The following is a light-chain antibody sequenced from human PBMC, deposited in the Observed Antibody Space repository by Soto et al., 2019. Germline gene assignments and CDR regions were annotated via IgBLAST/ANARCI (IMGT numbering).Light chain of an antibody. J-gene: IGKJ5*01. CDR2: AAS. V-gene: IGKV3D-15*01. CDR1: HSVTIN. CDR3: QQYNNWPPIT. Sequence: IVLTHSPDTLAVSPGEVATLSFWAIHSVTINLAWYQQKRCQAPRLLIYAASTRATGVPARFSGSGSGTEFTPTISSLQSEDFAVYYCQQYNNWPPITFGQGTRLEIK.